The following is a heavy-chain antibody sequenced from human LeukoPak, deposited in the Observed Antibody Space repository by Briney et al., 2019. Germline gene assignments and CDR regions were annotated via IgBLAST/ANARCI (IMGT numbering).Heavy chain of an antibody. CDR3: AKSSGGRGDPIDY. V-gene: IGHV3-23*01. J-gene: IGHJ4*02. Sequence: GGSLRLSCAASGFTFSSYAMSWVRQAPGKGPEWVSSISGGGSSTYYADSVKGRFTISRDNSKNTLYLQMNSLRAEDTAVYYCAKSSGGRGDPIDYWGQGTLVTVSS. CDR2: ISGGGSST. CDR1: GFTFSSYA.